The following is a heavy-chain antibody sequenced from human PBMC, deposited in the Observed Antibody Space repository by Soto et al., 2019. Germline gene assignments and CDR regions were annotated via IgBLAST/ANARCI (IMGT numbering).Heavy chain of an antibody. J-gene: IGHJ6*02. Sequence: SETLSLTCSVYGGSFSGYCWNWMRQPPGKGLGWIGEINHSGSTNYNPSLKSRVTVSVDTSKNQFSLKLSSVTAADTALYFCAGGRGVRGTIIATYYYYGVDVWGQGTTVTVSS. CDR2: INHSGST. V-gene: IGHV4-34*01. CDR3: AGGRGVRGTIIATYYYYGVDV. D-gene: IGHD3-10*01. CDR1: GGSFSGYC.